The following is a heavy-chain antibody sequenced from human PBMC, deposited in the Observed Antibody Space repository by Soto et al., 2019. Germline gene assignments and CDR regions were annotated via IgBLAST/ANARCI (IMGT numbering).Heavy chain of an antibody. D-gene: IGHD6-13*01. CDR3: AKDWENSSSWYAGYYMDV. CDR1: GFTFSSYG. Sequence: GGSLRLSCAASGFTFSSYGMHWVRQAPGKGLEWVAVISYDGSNKYYADSVKGRFTISRDNSKNTLYLQMNSLRAEDTAVYYCAKDWENSSSWYAGYYMDVWGKGTTVTVSS. J-gene: IGHJ6*03. V-gene: IGHV3-30*18. CDR2: ISYDGSNK.